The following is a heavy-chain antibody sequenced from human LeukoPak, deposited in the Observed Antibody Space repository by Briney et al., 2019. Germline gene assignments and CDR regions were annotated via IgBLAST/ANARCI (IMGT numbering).Heavy chain of an antibody. J-gene: IGHJ6*02. CDR1: GYTFSKYG. CDR2: ISAYNT. Sequence: ASVNVSCKASGYTFSKYGISWVRQAPGQGLEWMGWISAYNTNYAQKMQGRVTMTTDTPTSIAYMELRSLRSDDTAVYYCVRRNYYYGMDVWGLATTVTVSS. V-gene: IGHV1-18*01. CDR3: VRRNYYYGMDV.